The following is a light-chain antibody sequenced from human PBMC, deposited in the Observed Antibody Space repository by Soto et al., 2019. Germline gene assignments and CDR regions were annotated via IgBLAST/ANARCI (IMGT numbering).Light chain of an antibody. CDR1: SIESKA. CDR2: DDS. Sequence: SYELTQPPSVSVAPGQTARITCGGNSIESKAVHWYQHKPGQAPVLVVYDDSDRPSGIPERISGSNSGNTATLTISRVEAGDEADYYCQVWHSSSDHFVFGTGTKLTVL. J-gene: IGLJ1*01. CDR3: QVWHSSSDHFV. V-gene: IGLV3-21*02.